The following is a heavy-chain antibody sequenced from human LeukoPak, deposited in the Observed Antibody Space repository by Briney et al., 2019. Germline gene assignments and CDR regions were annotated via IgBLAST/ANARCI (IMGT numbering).Heavy chain of an antibody. CDR1: GGSISSYY. V-gene: IGHV4-4*07. CDR3: ARDPSYRWDYFDY. CDR2: IYTSGST. D-gene: IGHD3-16*02. J-gene: IGHJ4*02. Sequence: LSETLSLTCTVTGGSISSYYWSWIRQPAAKELEGIGRIYTSGSTNYNPSLKSRVTISVDKSKNQFSLKLSSVTAADTAVYYCARDPSYRWDYFDYWGQGTLVTVSS.